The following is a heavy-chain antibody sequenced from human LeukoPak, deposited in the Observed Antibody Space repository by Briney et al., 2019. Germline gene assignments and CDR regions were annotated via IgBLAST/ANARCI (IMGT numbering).Heavy chain of an antibody. V-gene: IGHV3-23*01. D-gene: IGHD2-15*01. CDR2: ISGSGGSA. Sequence: GGSLRLSCAASGFMFSWVRQAPGKGLEWVSAISGSGGSAYYADSVKGRFTISRDNSKNTLYLQMNSLRAEDTAVYYCAKGRGYCSGGSCPEYNWFDPWGQGTLVTVSS. J-gene: IGHJ5*02. CDR3: AKGRGYCSGGSCPEYNWFDP. CDR1: GFMFS.